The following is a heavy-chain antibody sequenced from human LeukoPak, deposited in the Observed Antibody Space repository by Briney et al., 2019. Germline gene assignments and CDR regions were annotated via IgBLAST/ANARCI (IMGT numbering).Heavy chain of an antibody. CDR2: IIPILGVA. CDR1: GGTFSSYA. Sequence: SVKVSCKASGGTFSSYAISWVRQAPGQGLEWMGRIIPILGVANYAQNFQGRVTVTADESTGTAYMELSSLRSDDTAIYYCARDNPPYCNGGSCYSYWGQGTPVSVSS. J-gene: IGHJ4*02. CDR3: ARDNPPYCNGGSCYSY. V-gene: IGHV1-69*04. D-gene: IGHD2-15*01.